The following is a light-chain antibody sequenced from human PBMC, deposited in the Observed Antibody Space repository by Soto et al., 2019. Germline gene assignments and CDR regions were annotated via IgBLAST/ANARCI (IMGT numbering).Light chain of an antibody. CDR1: QSVLYSSNNNNY. CDR2: WAS. Sequence: DIVMTQSPDSLAVSLGERATINCKSSQSVLYSSNNNNYLAWYQQKPGQPPKLLIYWASIRESGVPDRFSGSGSGTDFPLTISSLQAADVAVYYCQQYYTTPYTFGQGTKLEIK. CDR3: QQYYTTPYT. V-gene: IGKV4-1*01. J-gene: IGKJ2*01.